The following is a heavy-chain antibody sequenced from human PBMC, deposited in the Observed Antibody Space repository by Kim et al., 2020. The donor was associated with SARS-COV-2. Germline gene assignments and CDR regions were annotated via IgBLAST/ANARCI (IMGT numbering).Heavy chain of an antibody. CDR3: VRGVVISAAGPFDP. J-gene: IGHJ5*02. D-gene: IGHD6-13*01. V-gene: IGHV1-46*01. CDR2: INPSSGGT. CDR1: GFSFTRNY. Sequence: ASVKVSCKASGFSFTRNYMHWVRQAPGQGLEWMGIINPSSGGTTYAQKFQGRVTMTRDTSTSTLYMEVSSLRSEDTAIYYCVRGVVISAAGPFDPWGQGT.